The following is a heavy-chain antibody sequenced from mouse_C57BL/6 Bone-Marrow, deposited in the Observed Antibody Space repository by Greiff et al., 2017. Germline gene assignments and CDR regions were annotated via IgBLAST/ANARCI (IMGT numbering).Heavy chain of an antibody. CDR2: ISYDGSN. J-gene: IGHJ4*01. D-gene: IGHD1-1*01. CDR3: DYYGSSYYAMDY. CDR1: GYSITSGYY. Sequence: EVQLQESGPGLVKPSQSLSLTCSVTGYSITSGYYWNWIRQFPGNKLEWMGYISYDGSNNYNPSLKNRISITRDTSKNQFFLKLNSVTTEDTATYYCDYYGSSYYAMDYWGQGTSVTVSS. V-gene: IGHV3-6*01.